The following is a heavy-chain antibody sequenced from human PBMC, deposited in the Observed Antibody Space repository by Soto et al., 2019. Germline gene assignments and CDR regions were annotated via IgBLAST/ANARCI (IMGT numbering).Heavy chain of an antibody. J-gene: IGHJ4*02. CDR1: GFTFSNAW. V-gene: IGHV3-15*01. CDR3: TTEEDCGGDCYPR. Sequence: EVQLVESGGGLVKPGGSLRLSCAASGFTFSNAWMSWVRQAPGKGLEWVGRIKSKTDGGTTDYAAPVKGRFTISRDDSKNTLYLQMNSLKTEDTAVYYCTTEEDCGGDCYPRWGQGTXVXXS. D-gene: IGHD2-21*02. CDR2: IKSKTDGGTT.